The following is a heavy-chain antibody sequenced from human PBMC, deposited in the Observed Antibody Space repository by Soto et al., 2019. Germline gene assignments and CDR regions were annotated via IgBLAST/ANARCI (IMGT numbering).Heavy chain of an antibody. Sequence: QAQLQQWGAGLLKPSETLSLTCAVYGGSFSGYYWSWIRQSPGKGLEWIGEINQSGGTNHNPSLGSRVTMSVDTSKNQFSLSLNSVTAADTAVYYCARVVGRLLGGLPAYYMDVWGKGTKVTVSS. CDR2: INQSGGT. J-gene: IGHJ6*03. CDR3: ARVVGRLLGGLPAYYMDV. CDR1: GGSFSGYY. D-gene: IGHD3-3*01. V-gene: IGHV4-34*01.